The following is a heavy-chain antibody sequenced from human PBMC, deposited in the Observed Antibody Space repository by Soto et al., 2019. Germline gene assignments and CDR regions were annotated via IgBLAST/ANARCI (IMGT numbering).Heavy chain of an antibody. Sequence: WGSLRFSCATYVFTFSFYAMSWVRQAPGKGLEWVSAISGSGGSTYYADSVKGRFTISRDNSKNTLYLQMNSLRAEDTAVYYCAKDPSKWELRRLFDYWGQGTLVTVSS. V-gene: IGHV3-23*01. CDR1: VFTFSFYA. CDR2: ISGSGGST. CDR3: AKDPSKWELRRLFDY. J-gene: IGHJ4*02. D-gene: IGHD1-26*01.